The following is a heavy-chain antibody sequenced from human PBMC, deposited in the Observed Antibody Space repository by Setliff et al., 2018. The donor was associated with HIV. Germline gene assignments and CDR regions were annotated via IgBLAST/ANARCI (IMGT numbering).Heavy chain of an antibody. D-gene: IGHD2-21*02. J-gene: IGHJ2*01. CDR3: AKSIVVVTARWYFDL. CDR2: INSDGSGT. V-gene: IGHV3-74*01. Sequence: PGGSLRLSCAASGYNFGIYWMHWVRQVPGKGLVWVSHINSDGSGTKYADSVKGRFTISRDNSKNTLYLQMSSLRDEDTAVYYCAKSIVVVTARWYFDLWGRGTLVTVSS. CDR1: GYNFGIYW.